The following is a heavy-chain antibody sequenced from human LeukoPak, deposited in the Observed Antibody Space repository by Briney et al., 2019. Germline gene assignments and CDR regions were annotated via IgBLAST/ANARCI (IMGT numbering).Heavy chain of an antibody. V-gene: IGHV3-7*01. CDR1: GFTFSSYW. CDR3: AREGDYYDSSDAFDI. D-gene: IGHD3-22*01. CDR2: IKQDGSEK. J-gene: IGHJ3*02. Sequence: GGSLRLSCAASGFTFSSYWMSWVRQAPGKGLEWVANIKQDGSEKYYVDSVRGRFTISRDNAKNSLYLQMNSLRAEDTAVYYCAREGDYYDSSDAFDIWGQGTMVTVSS.